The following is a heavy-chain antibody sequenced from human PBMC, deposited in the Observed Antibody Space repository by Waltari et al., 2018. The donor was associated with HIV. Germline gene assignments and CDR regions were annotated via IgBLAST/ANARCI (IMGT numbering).Heavy chain of an antibody. CDR1: GGSISSGSYY. V-gene: IGHV4-61*02. D-gene: IGHD3-3*01. J-gene: IGHJ4*02. CDR3: AGQYYDFWSAPEDY. Sequence: QVQLQESGPGLVKPSQTLSLTCTVSGGSISSGSYYWSWIRQPAGKGLEWIGRIYTSGSPNYNPSLKSRVTISVDTSKNQFSLKLSSVTAADTAVYYCAGQYYDFWSAPEDYWGQGTLVTVSS. CDR2: IYTSGSP.